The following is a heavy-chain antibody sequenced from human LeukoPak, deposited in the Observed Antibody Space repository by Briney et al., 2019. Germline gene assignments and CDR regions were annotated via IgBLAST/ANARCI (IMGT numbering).Heavy chain of an antibody. J-gene: IGHJ4*02. CDR2: IGPYGGDT. D-gene: IGHD3-10*01. Sequence: GASVKVSCKASGYTFTDHYMHWVRLAPGQGLEWMGWIGPYGGDTHYAQKLQGRVTMTRDTSMSTVYLELSSLRSDDTAVYYCARGFNGSCDHWGQGTLVTVSS. V-gene: IGHV1-2*02. CDR1: GYTFTDHY. CDR3: ARGFNGSCDH.